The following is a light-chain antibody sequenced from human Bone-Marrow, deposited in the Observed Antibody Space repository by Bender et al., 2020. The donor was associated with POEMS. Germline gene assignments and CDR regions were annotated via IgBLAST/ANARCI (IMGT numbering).Light chain of an antibody. CDR2: GNN. CDR3: SSYASRGTVM. J-gene: IGLJ3*02. V-gene: IGLV1-40*01. Sequence: QSVLTQPPSVSGAPGQRITISCTGGNSNIGAPYVVHWYQQLPGTAPKLLIYGNNIRPSGVSDRFSGSKSGNTASLTISGLQAEDEADYYCSSYASRGTVMFGGGTKLTVL. CDR1: NSNIGAPYV.